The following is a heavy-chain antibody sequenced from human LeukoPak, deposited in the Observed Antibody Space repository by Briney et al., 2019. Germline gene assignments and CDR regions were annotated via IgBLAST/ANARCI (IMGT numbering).Heavy chain of an antibody. J-gene: IGHJ5*02. V-gene: IGHV4-34*01. CDR3: ARGYSGPRGRSPYNWFDP. Sequence: SETLSLTCAVYGGSFSGYYWSWIRQPPGKGLEWIGEINHSGSTNYNPSLKSRVTISVDTSKNQFSLKLSSVTAADTAVYYCARGYSGPRGRSPYNWFDPWGQGTPVTVPS. CDR2: INHSGST. CDR1: GGSFSGYY. D-gene: IGHD5-12*01.